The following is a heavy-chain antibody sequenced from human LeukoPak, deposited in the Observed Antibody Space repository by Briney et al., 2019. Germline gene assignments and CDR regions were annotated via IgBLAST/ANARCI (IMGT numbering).Heavy chain of an antibody. J-gene: IGHJ4*02. CDR3: ASHRFVDAKYFDY. Sequence: PWETVSLTCTVSGDSYSSSDYYWGWIRQPPGKGLEWIGTISYSGTTYYNPSLKSRVTISVDTSKSQFSLRLSSVTAADTAVYYCASHRFVDAKYFDYWGQGTLVTVSS. CDR1: GDSYSSSDYY. V-gene: IGHV4-39*01. D-gene: IGHD3/OR15-3a*01. CDR2: ISYSGTT.